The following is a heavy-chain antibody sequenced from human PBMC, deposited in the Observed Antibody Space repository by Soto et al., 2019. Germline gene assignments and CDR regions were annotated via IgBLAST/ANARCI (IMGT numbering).Heavy chain of an antibody. CDR3: AKQLSGYDFDF. J-gene: IGHJ4*02. D-gene: IGHD5-12*01. Sequence: HPGGSLRLSCAASGFTFSSYAMNWVRQAPGKGLEWVSTISGSGDSTYYADAVKGRFTISRDNSKTTLYLQMNSLRAEDTAVYYCAKQLSGYDFDFWGQGTLVTVSS. CDR2: ISGSGDST. V-gene: IGHV3-23*01. CDR1: GFTFSSYA.